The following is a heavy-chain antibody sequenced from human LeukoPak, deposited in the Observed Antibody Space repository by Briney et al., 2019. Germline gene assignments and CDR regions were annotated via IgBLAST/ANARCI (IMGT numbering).Heavy chain of an antibody. CDR3: ASQSEYSSSPSFDY. CDR1: GGSISSGGYY. D-gene: IGHD6-13*01. J-gene: IGHJ4*02. V-gene: IGHV4-30-2*01. Sequence: SETLSLTCTVSGGSISSGGYYWSWIRQPPGKGLEGIGYIYHSGSTNYNPSLKSRVTISVDKSKNQFSLKLSSVTAADTAVYYCASQSEYSSSPSFDYWGQGTLVTVSS. CDR2: IYHSGST.